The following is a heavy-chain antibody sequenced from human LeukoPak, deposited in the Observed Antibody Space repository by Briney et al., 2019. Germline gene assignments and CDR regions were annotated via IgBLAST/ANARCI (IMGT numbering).Heavy chain of an antibody. CDR1: GGSISSYY. D-gene: IGHD4-17*01. J-gene: IGHJ4*02. CDR3: ARGTEGDYGDLIDY. Sequence: SETLSLTCTVSGGSISSYYWSWIRQPPGKGLEWIGYIYYSGSTNYNPSLKSRVTMSVDTSKNQFSLKLSSVTAADTAVYYCARGTEGDYGDLIDYWGQGTLVTVSS. V-gene: IGHV4-59*12. CDR2: IYYSGST.